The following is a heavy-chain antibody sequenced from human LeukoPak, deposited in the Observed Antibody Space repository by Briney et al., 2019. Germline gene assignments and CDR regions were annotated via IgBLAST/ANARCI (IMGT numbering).Heavy chain of an antibody. CDR1: RFTFSNHY. Sequence: PGGSLRLSCVASRFTFSNHYMSWVRQAPGKGLEGVATIKPDGSETFYVDSVKGRFTVSRDNAKNSLYLQMSSLRAEDTAVYHCARNLVHLWNVFDFWGLGTMVTVSS. D-gene: IGHD5-18*01. J-gene: IGHJ3*01. V-gene: IGHV3-7*01. CDR3: ARNLVHLWNVFDF. CDR2: IKPDGSET.